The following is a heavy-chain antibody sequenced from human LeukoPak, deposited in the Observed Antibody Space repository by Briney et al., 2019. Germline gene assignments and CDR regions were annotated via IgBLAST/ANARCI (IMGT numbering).Heavy chain of an antibody. CDR1: RFTFSSYW. CDR2: IDTDGSTT. V-gene: IGHV3-74*01. CDR3: ARTVGSKNAFDL. D-gene: IGHD1-26*01. Sequence: GGSLRLSCAASRFTFSSYWMHWVRQAPGKGLVWVSRIDTDGSTTTYADSVKGRFTISRDNAKNTLYLQMNSLRAEDTAVYYCARTVGSKNAFDLWGQGTMVTVSS. J-gene: IGHJ3*01.